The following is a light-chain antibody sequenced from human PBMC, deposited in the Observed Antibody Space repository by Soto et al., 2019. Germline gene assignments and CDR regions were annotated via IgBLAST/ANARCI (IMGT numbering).Light chain of an antibody. Sequence: EIVLTQSPATLSLSPGERATLSCRASQSVSSSYSAWYQQKPGQAPRLLIYGASSRATGIPDRFSGSGSGTDFTLTISRLEPEDFAVYYCQQYGSSRWTFGQGTKVDIK. CDR1: QSVSSSY. CDR2: GAS. J-gene: IGKJ1*01. V-gene: IGKV3-20*01. CDR3: QQYGSSRWT.